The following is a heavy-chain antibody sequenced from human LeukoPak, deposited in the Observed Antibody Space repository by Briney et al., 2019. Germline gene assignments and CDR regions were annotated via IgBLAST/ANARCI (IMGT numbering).Heavy chain of an antibody. V-gene: IGHV3-7*01. CDR1: GFTFSNAW. CDR2: IKQDGSEK. D-gene: IGHD6-19*01. J-gene: IGHJ5*02. CDR3: ARSYSSGWANWFDP. Sequence: GGSLRLSCAASGFTFSNAWMSWVRQAPGKGLEWVANIKQDGSEKYYVDSVKGRFTISRDNAKNSLYLQMNSLRAEDTAVYYCARSYSSGWANWFDPWGQGTLVTVSS.